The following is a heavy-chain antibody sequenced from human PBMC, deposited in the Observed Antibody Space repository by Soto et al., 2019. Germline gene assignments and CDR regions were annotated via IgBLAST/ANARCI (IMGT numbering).Heavy chain of an antibody. CDR3: ADGYSSVTYNTFDP. Sequence: GGSLRLSCAASGFTFSHYSMNWVRQAPGRGLEWVSGLSGSGGNTYYADSVKGRFTISRDNSKNTLYLQMNSLIADDTARYYCADGYSSVTYNTFDPWGPRTLVTVSP. V-gene: IGHV3-23*01. CDR2: LSGSGGNT. D-gene: IGHD2-21*02. J-gene: IGHJ5*02. CDR1: GFTFSHYS.